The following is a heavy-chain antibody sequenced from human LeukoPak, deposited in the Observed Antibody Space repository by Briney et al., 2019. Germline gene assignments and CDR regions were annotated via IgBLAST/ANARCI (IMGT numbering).Heavy chain of an antibody. CDR1: GFTFSSYW. V-gene: IGHV3-74*01. J-gene: IGHJ5*02. CDR3: ARAVTYFYGSVTYDWFDP. CDR2: IEGEGSA. D-gene: IGHD3-10*01. Sequence: PGGSLRLSCAASGFTFSSYWMHWVRQTPGKGLMWVSRIEGEGSAIYADSVKDRFTISRDNGKNTVYLQMNSLRVGDTAMYYCARAVTYFYGSVTYDWFDPWGQGTLVTVSS.